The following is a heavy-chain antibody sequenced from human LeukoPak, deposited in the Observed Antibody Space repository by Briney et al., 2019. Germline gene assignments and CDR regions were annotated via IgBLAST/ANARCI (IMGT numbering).Heavy chain of an antibody. Sequence: GGSLRLSCAVSGFSVTSYGMSWVRQAPGKGLEWISAISLNGDTTYYADSVKGRFIISRDNSENKLYLQMNSLRTEDTAVYYCAQGYSSGWFPFWGQGSLVSVSS. V-gene: IGHV3-23*01. J-gene: IGHJ4*02. CDR2: ISLNGDTT. CDR3: AQGYSSGWFPF. D-gene: IGHD6-19*01. CDR1: GFSVTSYG.